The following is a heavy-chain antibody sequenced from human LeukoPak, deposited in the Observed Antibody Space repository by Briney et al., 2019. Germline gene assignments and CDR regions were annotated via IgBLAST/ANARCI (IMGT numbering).Heavy chain of an antibody. Sequence: GGSLRLSCAASGFTFSSYAMSWVRQAPGKGLEWVSYISSSSGAMYYADSVKGRFTISRDNAKNSLFLQMNSLRDEDTAVYYCFTYYYDNGYAFDIWGQGTMVTVSS. J-gene: IGHJ3*02. CDR1: GFTFSSYA. D-gene: IGHD3-22*01. CDR3: FTYYYDNGYAFDI. CDR2: ISSSSGAM. V-gene: IGHV3-48*02.